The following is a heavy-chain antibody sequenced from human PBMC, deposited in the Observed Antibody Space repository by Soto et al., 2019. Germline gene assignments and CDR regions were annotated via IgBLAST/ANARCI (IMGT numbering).Heavy chain of an antibody. Sequence: QITLKESGPTLVKPTQTLTLTCTFSGFSLSTSGVGVGWIRQPPGKALEGLAVIYWDDSYHYSPSLKSRLTITKDTSKNQVVLTMTTMDPVDTATYYCAHKGYGDYPLDYWGQGTLVTVSS. CDR1: GFSLSTSGVG. CDR3: AHKGYGDYPLDY. J-gene: IGHJ4*02. CDR2: IYWDDSY. D-gene: IGHD4-17*01. V-gene: IGHV2-5*02.